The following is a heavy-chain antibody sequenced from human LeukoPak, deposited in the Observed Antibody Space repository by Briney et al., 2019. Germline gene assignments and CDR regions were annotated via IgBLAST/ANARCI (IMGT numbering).Heavy chain of an antibody. CDR1: GGSISSSNW. J-gene: IGHJ4*02. D-gene: IGHD6-13*01. CDR2: IYHSGST. CDR3: ARVVPPPPGIAAACPYDY. V-gene: IGHV4-4*02. Sequence: SETLSLTCAVSGGSISSSNWWSWVRQPPGKGLEWIGEIYHSGSTNYNPSLKSRVTISVDKSKNQFSLELSSVTAADTAVYYCARVVPPPPGIAAACPYDYWGQGTLVTVSS.